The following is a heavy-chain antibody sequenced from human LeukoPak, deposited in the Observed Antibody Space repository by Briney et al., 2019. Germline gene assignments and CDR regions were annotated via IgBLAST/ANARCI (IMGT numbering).Heavy chain of an antibody. V-gene: IGHV3-21*01. Sequence: GGSLRLSCAVSGFTFSSYSMNWVRQAPGKGLEWVSSISSSSSYIYYADSVKGRFTISRDNAKNSLYLQMNSLGAEDTAVYYCASGYLDYGGNSHWGQGTLVTVSS. CDR2: ISSSSSYI. J-gene: IGHJ4*02. D-gene: IGHD4-23*01. CDR3: ASGYLDYGGNSH. CDR1: GFTFSSYS.